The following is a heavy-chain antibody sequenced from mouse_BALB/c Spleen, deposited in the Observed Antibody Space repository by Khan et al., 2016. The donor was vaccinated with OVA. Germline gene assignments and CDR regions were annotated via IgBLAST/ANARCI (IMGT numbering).Heavy chain of an antibody. CDR1: GFTFSTYG. J-gene: IGHJ3*01. V-gene: IGHV5-6*01. Sequence: EVQLVESGGDLVKPGGSLKLSCAASGFTFSTYGMSWVRQAPDKRLAWVATVSTGGSYTYSPDSVKGRFTISRDNAKNTLYLQMSGLRSEDTARFYCTRLAYYYDSEGFAYWGQGTLVTVSA. CDR3: TRLAYYYDSEGFAY. D-gene: IGHD1-1*01. CDR2: VSTGGSYT.